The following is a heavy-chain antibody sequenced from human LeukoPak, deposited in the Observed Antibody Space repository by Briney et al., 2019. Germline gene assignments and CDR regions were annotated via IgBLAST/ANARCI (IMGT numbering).Heavy chain of an antibody. J-gene: IGHJ6*02. D-gene: IGHD5-18*01. Sequence: SVKVSCKASGGTFSSYAISWVRQAPGQGLEWMGRTIPILGIANYAQKFQGRVTITADKSTSTAYMELSSLRSEHTAVYYCARVADTAMLDDYYYGMDVWGQGTTVTVSS. CDR1: GGTFSSYA. CDR2: TIPILGIA. V-gene: IGHV1-69*04. CDR3: ARVADTAMLDDYYYGMDV.